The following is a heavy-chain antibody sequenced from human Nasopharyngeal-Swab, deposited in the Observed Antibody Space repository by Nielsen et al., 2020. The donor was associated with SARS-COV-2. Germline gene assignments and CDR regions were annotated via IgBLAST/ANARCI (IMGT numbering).Heavy chain of an antibody. CDR3: ARLSNYDFWSGYYACMDV. D-gene: IGHD3-3*01. V-gene: IGHV1-8*01. J-gene: IGHJ6*03. CDR2: MNPNSGNT. CDR1: GYTFTSYD. Sequence: SVKVSCKASGYTFTSYDINWVRQATGQGLEWMGWMNPNSGNTGYAQKFQGRVTMTRNTSISTAYMELSSLRSEDTAVYYCARLSNYDFWSGYYACMDVWGKGTTVTVSS.